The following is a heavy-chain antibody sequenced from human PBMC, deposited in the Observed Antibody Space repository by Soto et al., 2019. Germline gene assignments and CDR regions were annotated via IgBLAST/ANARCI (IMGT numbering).Heavy chain of an antibody. CDR1: GFTVRNFD. CDR2: TSTAGSRR. CDR3: TRIPHGMDV. Sequence: QVQLVESGGGVVQPGRSLRLSCAASGFTVRNFDMHWVRQAPGKGLEWVAFTSTAGSRRYYADSVKGRFTSSRDSSKNTLYLQMNSLRIDDTAVYYCTRIPHGMDVWGQGTTVTVSS. V-gene: IGHV3-30*03. J-gene: IGHJ6*02.